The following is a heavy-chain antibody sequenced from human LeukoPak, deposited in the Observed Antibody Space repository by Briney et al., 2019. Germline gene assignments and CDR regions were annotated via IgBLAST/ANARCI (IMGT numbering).Heavy chain of an antibody. V-gene: IGHV3-7*05. CDR1: GFTFSTYW. CDR2: IKPDGSEK. J-gene: IGHJ4*02. Sequence: GGSLRLSCAASGFTFSTYWMSWVRQAPGKGLQSVVNIKPDGSEKYYVDSVKGRFTISRDNAKTSVDLQMNSLRVEDTAVYYCARGQSWAFDFWGQGTLVTVSS. CDR3: ARGQSWAFDF. D-gene: IGHD1-26*01.